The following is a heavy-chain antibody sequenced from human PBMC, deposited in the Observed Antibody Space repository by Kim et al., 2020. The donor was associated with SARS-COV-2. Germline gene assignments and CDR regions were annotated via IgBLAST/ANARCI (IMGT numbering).Heavy chain of an antibody. V-gene: IGHV4-31*03. Sequence: SETLSLTCTVSGGSISSGGYYWSWIRQHPGKGLEWIGYIYYSGSTYYNPSLKRRVTISVDTSKNQFSLKLSSVTAADTAVYYCARERVGTFGGVIVTPTWFDPWGQGTLVTVSS. CDR2: IYYSGST. J-gene: IGHJ5*02. CDR1: GGSISSGGYY. D-gene: IGHD3-16*02. CDR3: ARERVGTFGGVIVTPTWFDP.